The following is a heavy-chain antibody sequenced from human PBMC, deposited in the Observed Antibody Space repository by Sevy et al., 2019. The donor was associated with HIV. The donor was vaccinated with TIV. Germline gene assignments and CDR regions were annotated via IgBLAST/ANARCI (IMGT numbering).Heavy chain of an antibody. J-gene: IGHJ4*02. CDR2: MNPNSGDT. CDR1: GYTFTNYD. V-gene: IGHV1-8*01. CDR3: ARRGPLLYISSSRPFDY. Sequence: ASVKVSCKASGYTFTNYDIAWVRQATGQGLEWMGWMNPNSGDTGYAQKFQGRLTMTRDTSISTAYMELSSLRSEDTAVYYCARRGPLLYISSSRPFDYWGQGALVTVSS. D-gene: IGHD6-6*01.